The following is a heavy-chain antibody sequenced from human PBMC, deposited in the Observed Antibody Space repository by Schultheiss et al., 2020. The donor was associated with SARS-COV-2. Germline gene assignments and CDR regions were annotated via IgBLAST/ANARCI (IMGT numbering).Heavy chain of an antibody. D-gene: IGHD2-2*01. Sequence: GGSLRLSCAASGFTFSSYAVHWVRQAPGKGLEWVAVVSYDGNNKYYADSVKGRFTVSRDNSKNAFYLQMNSLRTEDTAVYYCARGRRGEVPGAIGSYWGQGTLVTVSS. J-gene: IGHJ4*02. V-gene: IGHV3-30*04. CDR2: VSYDGNNK. CDR1: GFTFSSYA. CDR3: ARGRRGEVPGAIGSY.